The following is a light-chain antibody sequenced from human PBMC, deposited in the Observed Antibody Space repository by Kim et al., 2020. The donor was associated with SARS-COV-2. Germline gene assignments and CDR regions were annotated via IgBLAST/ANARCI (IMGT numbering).Light chain of an antibody. CDR2: YDS. CDR3: QVWENTLRT. Sequence: SYELTQPPSVSVAPGKTARITCGGNNIGRKSIHWYQHKPGQAPVLVIYYDSDRPPGFSERFSASNSGNTATLAISSVEPGDEADYYCQVWENTLRTFGGGTKLTVL. CDR1: NIGRKS. V-gene: IGLV3-21*01. J-gene: IGLJ2*01.